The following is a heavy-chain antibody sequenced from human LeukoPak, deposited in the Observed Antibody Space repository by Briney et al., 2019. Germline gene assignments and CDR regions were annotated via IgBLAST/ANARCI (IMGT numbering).Heavy chain of an antibody. CDR3: AKDGIPPNYYYYMDV. V-gene: IGHV4-34*01. J-gene: IGHJ6*03. Sequence: SETLSLTCAVYGGSLSGYYWSWMRQPPGKGLEWIGEINHSGSTNYNKSLKSRVTISVDTSKNQFSLKLSSVTAADTAVYYCAKDGIPPNYYYYMDVWGKGTTVTISS. CDR2: INHSGST. D-gene: IGHD1-14*01. CDR1: GGSLSGYY.